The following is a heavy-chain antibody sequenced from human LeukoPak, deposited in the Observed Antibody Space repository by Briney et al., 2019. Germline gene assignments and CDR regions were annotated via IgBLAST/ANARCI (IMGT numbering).Heavy chain of an antibody. CDR1: GFTFSSYV. CDR3: AIFHASGSRGRGSGS. D-gene: IGHD3-10*01. V-gene: IGHV3-23*01. CDR2: ISGRGGAP. J-gene: IGHJ4*02. Sequence: GGSLRLFGAASGFTFSSYVMNWARQPPGKGREWVSGISGRGGAPFYVDCVKGRFANSRDNSKNTLFPQLSGLRFEDTAVYYCAIFHASGSRGRGSGSWGQGTLVTVSS.